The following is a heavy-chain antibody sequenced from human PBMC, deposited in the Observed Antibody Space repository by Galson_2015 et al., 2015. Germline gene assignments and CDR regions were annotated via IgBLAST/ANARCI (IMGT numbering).Heavy chain of an antibody. Sequence: SLRLSCAASGFAFSSYWMHWVRQAPGKGLVWVSRINSDGSSTSYADSVKGRFTISRDNAKNTLYLHMNSLRAEDTAVYYCARGRWAGDYQSRDVTNFDYWGQGTLVTVSS. CDR2: INSDGSST. D-gene: IGHD4-17*01. CDR1: GFAFSSYW. J-gene: IGHJ4*02. CDR3: ARGRWAGDYQSRDVTNFDY. V-gene: IGHV3-74*01.